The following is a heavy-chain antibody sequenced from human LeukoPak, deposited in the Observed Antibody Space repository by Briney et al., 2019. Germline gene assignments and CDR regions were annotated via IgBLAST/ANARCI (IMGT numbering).Heavy chain of an antibody. D-gene: IGHD5-18*01. Sequence: PSETLSLTCTVSGGSISSGSYYWRWIRQPAGKGLEWIGRIYTSGSTNYNPSLKSRVTISVDTSKNQFSLKLSSVTAADTAVYYCARDVRGDSYGWRANNWFDPWGQGTLVTVSS. CDR3: ARDVRGDSYGWRANNWFDP. V-gene: IGHV4-61*02. J-gene: IGHJ5*02. CDR2: IYTSGST. CDR1: GGSISSGSYY.